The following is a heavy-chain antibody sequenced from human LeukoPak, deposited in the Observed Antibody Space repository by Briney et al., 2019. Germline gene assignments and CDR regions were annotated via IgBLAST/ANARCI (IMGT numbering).Heavy chain of an antibody. CDR3: ARDRPPPFQPPGIAAVGSFDP. D-gene: IGHD6-13*01. Sequence: ASVKVSCKTSGYTFTSYDINWVRQATGQGLEWMGWMNPNSGNTGYAQKFQGRVTITRNTSISTAYMELSSLRAEDTAVYYCARDRPPPFQPPGIAAVGSFDPWGQGTLVTVSS. J-gene: IGHJ5*02. V-gene: IGHV1-8*03. CDR2: MNPNSGNT. CDR1: GYTFTSYD.